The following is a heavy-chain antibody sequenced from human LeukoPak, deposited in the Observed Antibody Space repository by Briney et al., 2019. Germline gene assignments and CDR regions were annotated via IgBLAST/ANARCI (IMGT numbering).Heavy chain of an antibody. CDR1: GFTFSSYG. CDR3: AKDGLIYGDYVGYFDY. D-gene: IGHD4-17*01. V-gene: IGHV3-30*18. Sequence: PGRSLRLSCAASGFTFSSYGMHWVRQAPGKGLEWVAVISYDGSNKNYADPVKGRFTISRDNSKNTLYLQMNSLRAEDTAVYYCAKDGLIYGDYVGYFDYWGQGTLVTVSS. J-gene: IGHJ4*02. CDR2: ISYDGSNK.